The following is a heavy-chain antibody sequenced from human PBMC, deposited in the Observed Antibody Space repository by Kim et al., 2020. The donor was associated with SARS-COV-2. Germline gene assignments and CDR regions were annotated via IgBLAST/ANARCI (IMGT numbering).Heavy chain of an antibody. CDR2: IYSGGST. V-gene: IGHV3-53*01. J-gene: IGHJ4*02. D-gene: IGHD3-22*01. CDR1: GFTVSGNY. CDR3: AREAYYDSSGYPSG. Sequence: GGSLRLSCAASGFTVSGNYMSWVRQAPGKGLEWVSVIYSGGSTYYADSVKGRFTISRDNSKNTLYLQMNSLRAEDTAVYYCAREAYYDSSGYPSGWGQGTLVTVSS.